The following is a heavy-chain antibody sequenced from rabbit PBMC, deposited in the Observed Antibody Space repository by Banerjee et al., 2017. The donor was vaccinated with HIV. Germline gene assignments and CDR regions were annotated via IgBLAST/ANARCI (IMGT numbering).Heavy chain of an antibody. J-gene: IGHJ4*01. V-gene: IGHV1S40*01. D-gene: IGHD1-1*01. CDR3: ARAYLNIIYFNL. Sequence: QQLEESGGDLVKPGASLTLTCTASGFTLSSYYMCWVRQAPGKGLEWIACIVAGSSGSTYYASWAKGRFTISKTSSTTVTLQMTSLTAADTATYFCARAYLNIIYFNLWGQGTLVTVS. CDR2: IVAGSSGST. CDR1: GFTLSSYY.